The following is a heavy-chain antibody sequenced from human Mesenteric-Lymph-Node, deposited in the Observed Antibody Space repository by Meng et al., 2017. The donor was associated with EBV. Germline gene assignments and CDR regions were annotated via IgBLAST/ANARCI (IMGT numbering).Heavy chain of an antibody. J-gene: IGHJ4*02. D-gene: IGHD1-1*01. V-gene: IGHV3-15*01. CDR2: IKSKSDGGTT. CDR3: TTGVISATLDY. CDR1: GFTFPKAG. Sequence: VQVFEAGGGFINRGGSIELSWATSGFTFPKAGMGWVRQAPGKGLEWIGRIKSKSDGGTTDYVAPVKGRFTISSDDSKNTVYLQMNSLKTEDTAVYYCTTGVISATLDYWGQGTLVTVSS.